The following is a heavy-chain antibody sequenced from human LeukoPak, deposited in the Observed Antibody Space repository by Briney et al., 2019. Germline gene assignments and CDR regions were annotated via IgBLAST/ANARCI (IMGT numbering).Heavy chain of an antibody. CDR3: ATRRDAYPIDY. J-gene: IGHJ4*02. CDR2: IYPADSDA. V-gene: IGHV5-51*01. CDR1: GYSFTTNW. D-gene: IGHD5-24*01. Sequence: GESLKISCRGSGYSFTTNWIGWVRQMPGKGLEWVGIIYPADSDARYSPSFRGHVTISADKSIGTVYLQWSSLKASDTALYFCATRRDAYPIDYWGQGTLITVSS.